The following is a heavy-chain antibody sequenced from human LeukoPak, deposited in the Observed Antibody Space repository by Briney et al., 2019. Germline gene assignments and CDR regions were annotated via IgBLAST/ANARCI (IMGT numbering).Heavy chain of an antibody. Sequence: SGGSLRLSCAASGFTFGIYAMGWVRQAPGKGLEWVSAIDGGGDSTYYADSVKGRFTISRDNSKSTLHLQMNSLRAEDTAVYYCARFPPRAIDYFYHIDVWGKGTTVTVSS. CDR3: ARFPPRAIDYFYHIDV. D-gene: IGHD2-21*01. CDR1: GFTFGIYA. CDR2: IDGGGDST. J-gene: IGHJ6*03. V-gene: IGHV3-23*01.